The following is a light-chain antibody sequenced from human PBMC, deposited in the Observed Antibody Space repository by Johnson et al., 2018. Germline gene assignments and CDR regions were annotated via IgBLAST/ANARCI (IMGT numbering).Light chain of an antibody. CDR3: GTWDSSLSAGNV. Sequence: QSVLTQPPSVSAAPGQKVTISCSGSSSNIGNNYVSWYQQLPGTAPKLLIYENNKRPSGIPDRFSGSKSGTSATLASTDLRLGDEADYYCGTWDSSLSAGNVFGTGTKVTVL. V-gene: IGLV1-51*02. CDR1: SSNIGNNY. CDR2: ENN. J-gene: IGLJ1*01.